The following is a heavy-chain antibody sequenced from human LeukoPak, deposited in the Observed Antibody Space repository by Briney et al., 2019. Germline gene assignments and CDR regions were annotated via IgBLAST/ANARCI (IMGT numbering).Heavy chain of an antibody. Sequence: ASVKVSCKVSGYTLTELSMHWVRQAPGKGLEWMGGFDPEDGETICAQKFQGRVTMTEDTSTDTAYMELSSLGSEDTAVYYCATALWSRWLMDYWGQGTLVTVSS. CDR2: FDPEDGET. V-gene: IGHV1-24*01. J-gene: IGHJ4*02. CDR1: GYTLTELS. D-gene: IGHD4-23*01. CDR3: ATALWSRWLMDY.